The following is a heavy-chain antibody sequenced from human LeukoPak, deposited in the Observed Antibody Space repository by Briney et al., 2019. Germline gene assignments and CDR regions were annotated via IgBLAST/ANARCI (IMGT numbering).Heavy chain of an antibody. D-gene: IGHD3-22*01. V-gene: IGHV3-30-3*01. J-gene: IGHJ4*02. CDR1: GFTFSSYA. CDR3: ARTSGDDSGYYHDF. CDR2: TSYDESNK. Sequence: GGSLRLSCAVSGFTFSSYAMHWVRQSPGKGLGWVAVTSYDESNKYYADSVKGRFTISRDNSKNTLYLQMNSLRAEDTAVYYCARTSGDDSGYYHDFWGQGTLVTVSS.